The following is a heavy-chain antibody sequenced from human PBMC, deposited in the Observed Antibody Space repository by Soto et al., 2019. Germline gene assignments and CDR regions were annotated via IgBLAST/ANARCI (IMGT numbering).Heavy chain of an antibody. CDR2: ISYDGSNK. J-gene: IGHJ4*02. V-gene: IGHV3-30-3*01. D-gene: IGHD6-19*01. CDR3: ARGYSSGWYDFDY. Sequence: QVQLVESGGGVVQPGRSLRLSCAASGFTFSSYAMHWVRQAPGKGLEWVAVISYDGSNKYYADSVKGRFTISRDNSKNTLYLQRNSLRAEDTAVYYCARGYSSGWYDFDYWGQGTLVTVSS. CDR1: GFTFSSYA.